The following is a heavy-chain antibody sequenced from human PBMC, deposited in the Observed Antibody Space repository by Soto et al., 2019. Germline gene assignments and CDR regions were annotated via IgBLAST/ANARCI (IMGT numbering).Heavy chain of an antibody. CDR1: GYSVSSNSAA. D-gene: IGHD2-21*01. CDR3: ASGRDIYGAFCANFEA. J-gene: IGHJ4*02. CDR2: TYYRSNWYN. V-gene: IGHV6-1*01. Sequence: SQTLSLTCAISGYSVSSNSAAWNWIRQSPSRGLECLGRTYYRSNWYNDYAVSVKSRITINPDTSKNQISLQLNSVTPEDTAVYYCASGRDIYGAFCANFEAWGLGIFVTVSS.